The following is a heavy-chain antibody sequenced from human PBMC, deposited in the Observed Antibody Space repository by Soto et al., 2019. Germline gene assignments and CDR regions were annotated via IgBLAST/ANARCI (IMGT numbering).Heavy chain of an antibody. J-gene: IGHJ6*02. CDR1: GGSFSGYY. V-gene: IGHV4-34*01. Sequence: QVQLQQWGAGLLKPSETLSLTCAVYGGSFSGYYWSWIRQPPGKGLEWIGEINHSGSTNYNPSLKSRVTISVDTSKNQFSLKLSSVTAADTAVYYCARSRGYSYSYMGEGYHYAMDVWGQGTTVTISS. CDR2: INHSGST. D-gene: IGHD5-18*01. CDR3: ARSRGYSYSYMGEGYHYAMDV.